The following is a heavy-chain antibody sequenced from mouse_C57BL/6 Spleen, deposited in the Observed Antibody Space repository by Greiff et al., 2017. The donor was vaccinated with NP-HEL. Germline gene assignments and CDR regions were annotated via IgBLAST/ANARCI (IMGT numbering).Heavy chain of an antibody. CDR3: ARGYSNYVGYAMDY. CDR2: INYDGSST. V-gene: IGHV5-16*01. D-gene: IGHD2-5*01. J-gene: IGHJ4*01. CDR1: GFTFSDYY. Sequence: DVMLVESEGGLVQPGSSMKLSCTASGFTFSDYYMAWVRQVPEKGLEWVANINYDGSSTYYLDSLKSRFIISRDNAKNILYLQMSSLKSEDTATYYCARGYSNYVGYAMDYWGQGTSVTVSS.